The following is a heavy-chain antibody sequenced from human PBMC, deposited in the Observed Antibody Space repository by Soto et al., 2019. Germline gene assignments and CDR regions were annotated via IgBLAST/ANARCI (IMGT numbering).Heavy chain of an antibody. CDR1: GFTFSSYW. V-gene: IGHV3-74*01. CDR3: AIVYCGGDCSPFDY. CDR2: INSDGSST. Sequence: VQLVESGGGLVQPGGSLGLSCATSGFTFSSYWMHWVHQVPGKGLVWVARINSDGSSTNYADSVKGRFTISRDNAKNTLYLQMNSLRVEDTALYYCAIVYCGGDCSPFDYWGQGTLVTVSS. D-gene: IGHD2-21*02. J-gene: IGHJ4*02.